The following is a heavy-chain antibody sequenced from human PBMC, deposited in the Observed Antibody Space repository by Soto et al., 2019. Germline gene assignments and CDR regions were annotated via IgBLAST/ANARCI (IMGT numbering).Heavy chain of an antibody. Sequence: QLQLQESGPGLVRPSETLSLICTVSSGSITRNDHYWGWIRQSPGKGLEWIGDIKSSGSTNYNLSLKRRVSRSVETSKNQFSLKTNSGTAADTAVYYCARLGSSGWYQGSYFDYWGQGTLVTVSS. CDR1: SGSITRNDHY. J-gene: IGHJ4*02. CDR3: ARLGSSGWYQGSYFDY. D-gene: IGHD6-19*01. V-gene: IGHV4-39*01. CDR2: IKSSGST.